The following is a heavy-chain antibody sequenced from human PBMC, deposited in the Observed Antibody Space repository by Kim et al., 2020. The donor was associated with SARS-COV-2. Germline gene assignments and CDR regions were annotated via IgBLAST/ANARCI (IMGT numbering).Heavy chain of an antibody. Sequence: SGPTLVNPTQTLTLTCTFSGFSLSTSGVGVGWIRQPPGKALEWLALIYWDDDKRYSPSLKSRLTITKDTSKNQVVLTMTNMDPVDTATYYCAHSYYDYIWWSDRFGYFYGMDVWGQGTTVTVSS. J-gene: IGHJ6*02. CDR3: AHSYYDYIWWSDRFGYFYGMDV. D-gene: IGHD3-16*02. V-gene: IGHV2-5*02. CDR2: IYWDDDK. CDR1: GFSLSTSGVG.